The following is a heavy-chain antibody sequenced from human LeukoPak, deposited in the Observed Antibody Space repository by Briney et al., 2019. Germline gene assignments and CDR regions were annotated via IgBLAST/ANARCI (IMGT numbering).Heavy chain of an antibody. D-gene: IGHD6-19*01. Sequence: GASVKVSCKASGYTFTSYDINWVRQATGQGLEWMGWMNPNSGNTGYAQKFQGRVTMTRNTSISTAYMELSSLRSEDTAVYYCARGRQWLVHFDYWGQGTLVTVSS. V-gene: IGHV1-8*01. CDR1: GYTFTSYD. J-gene: IGHJ4*02. CDR2: MNPNSGNT. CDR3: ARGRQWLVHFDY.